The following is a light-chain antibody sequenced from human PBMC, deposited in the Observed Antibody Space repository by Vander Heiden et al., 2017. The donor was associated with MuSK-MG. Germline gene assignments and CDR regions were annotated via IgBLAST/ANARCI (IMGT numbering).Light chain of an antibody. J-gene: IGLJ2*01. CDR3: QAWDSSTAKVV. V-gene: IGLV3-1*01. CDR2: HDS. Sequence: SYELTQPPSVSVSPGQTASVTCSGDKLGDKYACWYQQKPCQSPVLVIYHDSNRPSGIPERFSGSNSVNTATLTISGTQAREEADYYCQAWDSSTAKVVFGGGTKLTVL. CDR1: KLGDKY.